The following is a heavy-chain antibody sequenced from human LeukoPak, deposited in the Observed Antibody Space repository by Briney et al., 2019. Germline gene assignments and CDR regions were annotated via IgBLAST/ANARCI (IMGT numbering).Heavy chain of an antibody. V-gene: IGHV1-8*01. Sequence: GASVKVSCKASGYTFTSYDINWVRQATGQGLEWMGWMNPNSGNTGYAQKFQGRVTMTRNTSISTAYMELSSLRSEDTAVYYCARGRLLYYYGSGSIFNWFDPWGQGTLVTVSS. D-gene: IGHD3-10*01. J-gene: IGHJ5*02. CDR1: GYTFTSYD. CDR2: MNPNSGNT. CDR3: ARGRLLYYYGSGSIFNWFDP.